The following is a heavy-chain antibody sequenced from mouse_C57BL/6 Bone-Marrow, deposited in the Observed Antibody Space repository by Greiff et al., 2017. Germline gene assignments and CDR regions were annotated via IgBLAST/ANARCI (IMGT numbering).Heavy chain of an antibody. CDR2: LYPRSGNT. D-gene: IGHD1-1*01. CDR1: GYTFTSYG. CDR3: ARECITTVVANWYFDV. Sequence: QVQLKESGAELARPGASVKLSCKASGYTFTSYGISWVKQRTGQGLEWIGELYPRSGNTYYNEKFKGKATLTAAKSSSTAYMELRSLTAEDSAVYFCARECITTVVANWYFDVWGTGTTVTVSS. V-gene: IGHV1-81*01. J-gene: IGHJ1*03.